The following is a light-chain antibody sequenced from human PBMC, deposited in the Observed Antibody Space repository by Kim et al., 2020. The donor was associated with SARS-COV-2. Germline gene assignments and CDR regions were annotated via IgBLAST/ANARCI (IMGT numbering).Light chain of an antibody. CDR1: QSIITY. CDR3: QQTYSSPYT. CDR2: AAS. V-gene: IGKV1-39*01. Sequence: DIQMTQSPSSLSASVGDRVTITCRASQSIITYLNWYQQRPGKAPKLLIYAASTLQNEIPSRFRGSGSGTDFTLTIGNLQPDDFSTYYCQQTYSSPYTFGQGPKLEI. J-gene: IGKJ2*01.